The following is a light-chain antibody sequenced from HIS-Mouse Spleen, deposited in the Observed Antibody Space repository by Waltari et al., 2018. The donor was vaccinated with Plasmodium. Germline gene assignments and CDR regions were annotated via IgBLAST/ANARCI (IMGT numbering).Light chain of an antibody. CDR2: QDS. J-gene: IGLJ2*01. V-gene: IGLV3-1*01. CDR3: QAWDSSTVV. Sequence: SYELTQPPSVSVSTGQTASITCSGEKLGDKYACWYQQKTGQSPGPVIYQDSKRPSGIPELFSGSNSGNTATLTISGTQAMDEADYYCQAWDSSTVVFGGGTKLTVL. CDR1: KLGDKY.